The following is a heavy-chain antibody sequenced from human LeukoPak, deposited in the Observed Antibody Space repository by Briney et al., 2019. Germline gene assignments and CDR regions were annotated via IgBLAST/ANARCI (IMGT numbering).Heavy chain of an antibody. Sequence: GGSLRLSCAASGFTFSSYAMHWVRQAPGKGLEWVAVISCDGSNKYYADSVKGRFTISRDNSKNTLYLQMNSLRAEDTAVYYCARVAGLGIAVDYWGQGALVTVSS. CDR3: ARVAGLGIAVDY. D-gene: IGHD7-27*01. V-gene: IGHV3-30*01. CDR2: ISCDGSNK. CDR1: GFTFSSYA. J-gene: IGHJ4*02.